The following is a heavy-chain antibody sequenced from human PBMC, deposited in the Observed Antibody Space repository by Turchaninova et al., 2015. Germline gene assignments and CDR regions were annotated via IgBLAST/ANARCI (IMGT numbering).Heavy chain of an antibody. CDR1: GFPFSSFG. J-gene: IGHJ4*02. D-gene: IGHD7-27*01. CDR2: MRYDGSNE. Sequence: QVQLVESGGGVVQPGGSLRVSCATSGFPFSSFGIHWVRQAPGKGLEWMAFMRYDGSNEYYVDSVRGRFTISRDNSKNTLYLQMNSLRVEDTAVYYCAKDISWGWRHPEERGFDYWGQGTLVTVSS. V-gene: IGHV3-30*02. CDR3: AKDISWGWRHPEERGFDY.